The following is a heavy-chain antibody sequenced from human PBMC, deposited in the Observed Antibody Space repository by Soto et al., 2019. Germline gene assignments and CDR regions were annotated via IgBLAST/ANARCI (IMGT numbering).Heavy chain of an antibody. Sequence: PSETLSLTCAVYGGSFSGYYWSWIRQPPGKGLEWIGEINHSGSTNYNPSLKSRVTISVDTSKNQFSLKLSSVTAADTAVYYCARGRNCTNGVCYRPFDYWGQGTLVTVSS. D-gene: IGHD2-8*01. J-gene: IGHJ4*02. V-gene: IGHV4-34*01. CDR1: GGSFSGYY. CDR2: INHSGST. CDR3: ARGRNCTNGVCYRPFDY.